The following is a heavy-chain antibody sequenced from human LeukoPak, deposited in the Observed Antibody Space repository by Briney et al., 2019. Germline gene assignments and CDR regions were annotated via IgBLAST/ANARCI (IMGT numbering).Heavy chain of an antibody. J-gene: IGHJ4*02. D-gene: IGHD6-19*01. CDR2: MTGTSGGT. V-gene: IGHV3-23*01. CDR1: GFTFSSYW. CDR3: AKDQTVGGTWGEVIFHY. Sequence: PGGSLRLSCAASGFTFSSYWMSWVRQAPGKGLEWVAGMTGTSGGTYYADSVKGRFTISRDNSDSTLYLDINNLRAEDTAVYYCAKDQTVGGTWGEVIFHYWGQGTLVTVAS.